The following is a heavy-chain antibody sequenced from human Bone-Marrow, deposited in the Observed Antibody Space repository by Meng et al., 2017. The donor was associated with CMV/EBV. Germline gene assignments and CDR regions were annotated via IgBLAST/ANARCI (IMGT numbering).Heavy chain of an antibody. CDR2: INPNSGDT. CDR3: ARCLRGRACYFDY. Sequence: KASGYTFTGYYMHWVRQAPGQGLEWMGWINPNSGDTNYAQKFQGRVTMTRDTSINTAYMELSRLRSDDTAVYYCARCLRGRACYFDYWGQGTLVTVSS. J-gene: IGHJ4*02. D-gene: IGHD2-15*01. CDR1: GYTFTGYY. V-gene: IGHV1-2*02.